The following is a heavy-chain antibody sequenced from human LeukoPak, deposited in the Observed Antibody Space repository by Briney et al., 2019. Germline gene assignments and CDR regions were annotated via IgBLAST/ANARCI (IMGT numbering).Heavy chain of an antibody. Sequence: ASVKVSCKASGYTFTDYYVHWVRQAPGQGLEWMGWINPNNGGTEYAQKFQGRVTMTRDTSTSTVYMELSSLRSEDTAVYYCARQGGSKPLNYFDFWGQGTLVTVSS. J-gene: IGHJ4*02. D-gene: IGHD2-15*01. CDR3: ARQGGSKPLNYFDF. CDR1: GYTFTDYY. CDR2: INPNNGGT. V-gene: IGHV1-2*02.